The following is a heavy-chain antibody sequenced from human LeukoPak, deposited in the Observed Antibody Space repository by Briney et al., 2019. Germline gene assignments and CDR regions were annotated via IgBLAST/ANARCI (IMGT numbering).Heavy chain of an antibody. D-gene: IGHD5-18*01. CDR3: ARGQTWIQLWP. J-gene: IGHJ5*02. V-gene: IGHV3-7*04. Sequence: GGSLRLSCAASRFTFSSYAMSWVRQAPGKGLEWVANIKQDGSEKYYVDSVKGRFNISRDNAKNSLYLQMNSLRDEDTAVYYCARGQTWIQLWPRGQGTLVTVSS. CDR2: IKQDGSEK. CDR1: RFTFSSYA.